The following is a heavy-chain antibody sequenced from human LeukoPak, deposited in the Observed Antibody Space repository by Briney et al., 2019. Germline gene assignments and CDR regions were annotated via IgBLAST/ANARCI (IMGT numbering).Heavy chain of an antibody. CDR2: ISYDGSNK. J-gene: IGHJ6*02. Sequence: GRSLRLSCAASGFTFSSYGMHWVRQAPGKGLEWVAVISYDGSNKYYADSVKGRFTISRDNSKNTLYLQMNSLRAEDTAVYYCAKGFFGGQWLVSYYYYGMDVGAQGPTVTVPS. V-gene: IGHV3-30*18. CDR1: GFTFSSYG. CDR3: AKGFFGGQWLVSYYYYGMDV. D-gene: IGHD6-19*01.